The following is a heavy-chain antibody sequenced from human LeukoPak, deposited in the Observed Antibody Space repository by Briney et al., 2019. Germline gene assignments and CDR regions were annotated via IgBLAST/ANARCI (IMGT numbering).Heavy chain of an antibody. V-gene: IGHV3-66*01. Sequence: GGSLRLSCAASDFSVGDNYMTWVRQAPGKGLQWVSLMYSVGTTFYADSVKGRFTMSRDSSKNTLYLQMNSLRAEDTAVYYCARVGSSSWFFYFHYYYYYYMDVWGKGTTVTVSS. CDR3: ARVGSSSWFFYFHYYYYYYMDV. D-gene: IGHD6-13*01. CDR2: MYSVGTT. J-gene: IGHJ6*03. CDR1: DFSVGDNY.